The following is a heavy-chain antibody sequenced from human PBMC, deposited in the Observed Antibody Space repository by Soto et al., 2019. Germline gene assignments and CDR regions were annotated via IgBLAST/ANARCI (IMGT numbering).Heavy chain of an antibody. CDR1: GYTFTSYA. J-gene: IGHJ4*02. Sequence: ASVKVSCKASGYTFTSYAMHWVRQAPGQRLEWMGWINAGNGNTEYSQKFQGRVTITRDTSASTAYMELSSLRSEDMAVYYCARARINGTTWGANFDYWGQGTLVTVSS. V-gene: IGHV1-3*01. CDR2: INAGNGNT. CDR3: ARARINGTTWGANFDY. D-gene: IGHD1-7*01.